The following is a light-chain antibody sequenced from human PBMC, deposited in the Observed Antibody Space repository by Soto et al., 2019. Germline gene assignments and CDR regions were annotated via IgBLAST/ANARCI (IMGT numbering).Light chain of an antibody. J-gene: IGKJ4*01. CDR2: DAS. V-gene: IGKV1-12*01. CDR3: QQSYSTPRT. CDR1: QGISSW. Sequence: EIQMIQSPYSGPVAVGDRVRTTCRASQGISSWLAWYQQKPGKAPKLLIYDASSLKSGVPSRFSGSGSGTDFTLTISSLQPEDFATSYCQQSYSTPRTVGGGTQVEIK.